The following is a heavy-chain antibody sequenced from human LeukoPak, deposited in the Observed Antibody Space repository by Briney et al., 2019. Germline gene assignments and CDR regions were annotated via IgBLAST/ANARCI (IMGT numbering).Heavy chain of an antibody. CDR1: GGSISSSSSIC. D-gene: IGHD4-23*01. CDR3: ARNGGNSDYDY. J-gene: IGHJ4*02. V-gene: IGHV4-4*02. CDR2: IYHNGAT. Sequence: SETLSLTCAVSGGSISSSSSICWTWVRQPPGEGLEWIGEIYHNGATNYNPSLKSRVSLLLDKSKNQFSLRLNSVTAADTAVYYCARNGGNSDYDYWGQGTLVTVSA.